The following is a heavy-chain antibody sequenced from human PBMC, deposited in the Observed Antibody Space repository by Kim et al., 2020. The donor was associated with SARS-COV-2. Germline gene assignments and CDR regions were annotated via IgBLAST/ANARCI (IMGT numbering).Heavy chain of an antibody. CDR1: GGSISSGGYY. V-gene: IGHV4-31*03. Sequence: SETLSLTCTVSGGSISSGGYYWSWIRQHSGKGLEWIGYIYYSGSTYYNPSLKSRVTISVDTSKNQFSLKLSSVTAADTAVYYCARAPIVVVPAAENWFDPWGQGTLVTVSS. D-gene: IGHD2-2*01. CDR3: ARAPIVVVPAAENWFDP. J-gene: IGHJ5*02. CDR2: IYYSGST.